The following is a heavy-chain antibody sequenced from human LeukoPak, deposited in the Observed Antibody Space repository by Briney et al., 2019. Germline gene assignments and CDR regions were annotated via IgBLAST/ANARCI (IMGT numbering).Heavy chain of an antibody. V-gene: IGHV4-38-2*01. D-gene: IGHD5-24*01. CDR2: IYHSGST. CDR1: GYSISSGYY. J-gene: IGHJ1*01. Sequence: SETLSLTCAVSGYSISSGYYWGWIRQPPGKGLEWIGSIYHSGSTHYNSSLKSRITISVDTSKNQFSLKLSSVTAADTAVYYCARLREMATGHFQHWGQGTLVTVSS. CDR3: ARLREMATGHFQH.